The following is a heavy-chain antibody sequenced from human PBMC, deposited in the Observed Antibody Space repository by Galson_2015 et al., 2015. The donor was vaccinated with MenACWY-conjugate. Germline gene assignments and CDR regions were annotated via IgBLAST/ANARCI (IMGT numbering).Heavy chain of an antibody. J-gene: IGHJ5*02. CDR1: GYTFTSYG. V-gene: IGHV1-18*01. Sequence: SGKVSCKASGYTFTSYGISWVRQAPGQGLEWMGWISAYNGNTNYEQKLHGRVTMTTDTSTSTAYMELRSLRSDDPAVYYCASVPAGYCSGGSCYSSNWFDPWGQGTLVTVSS. CDR3: ASVPAGYCSGGSCYSSNWFDP. D-gene: IGHD2-15*01. CDR2: ISAYNGNT.